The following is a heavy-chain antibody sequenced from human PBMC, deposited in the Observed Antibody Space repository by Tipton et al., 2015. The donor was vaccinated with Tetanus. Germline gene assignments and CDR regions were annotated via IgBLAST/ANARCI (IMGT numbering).Heavy chain of an antibody. V-gene: IGHV3-21*01. CDR1: GFTFISYT. CDR3: ARRSGVASINV. D-gene: IGHD7-27*01. Sequence: SLRLSCPASGFTFISYTMTWVRQAPGKGLEWVSAINSRSEYIYYADSVRGRFTISRDNAKNSLFLQMNSLRAEDTAVYYCARRSGVASINVWGQGTLVTVSS. CDR2: INSRSEYI. J-gene: IGHJ4*02.